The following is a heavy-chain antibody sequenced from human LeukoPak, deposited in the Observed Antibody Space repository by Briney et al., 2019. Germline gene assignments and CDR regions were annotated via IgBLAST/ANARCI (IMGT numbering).Heavy chain of an antibody. CDR1: GFTFSNYW. J-gene: IGHJ4*02. V-gene: IGHV3-74*01. CDR2: INRDGSTT. CDR3: ARDRKSGESSEIDF. D-gene: IGHD3-10*01. Sequence: GGSLRLSCAASGFTFSNYWVHWVRQAPGKGLVWVSRINRDGSTTNYADSVKGRFTVSRDNAKNTLNLQMNSLRAEDTAVYYCARDRKSGESSEIDFWGQGTLVAVSS.